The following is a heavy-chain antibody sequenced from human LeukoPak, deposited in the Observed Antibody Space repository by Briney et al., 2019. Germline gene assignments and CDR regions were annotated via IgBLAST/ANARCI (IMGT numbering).Heavy chain of an antibody. Sequence: SETLSLTCTVSGGSISSGDYYWSWIRQPPGKGLEWIGYIYYSGSTYYNPSLKTRATISVDTSKNQFSLKLSSATAADTAVYYCAGYLKYSSSGYYYYMDVWGKGTTVAVSS. J-gene: IGHJ6*03. V-gene: IGHV4-30-4*08. D-gene: IGHD6-6*01. CDR1: GGSISSGDYY. CDR3: AGYLKYSSSGYYYYMDV. CDR2: IYYSGST.